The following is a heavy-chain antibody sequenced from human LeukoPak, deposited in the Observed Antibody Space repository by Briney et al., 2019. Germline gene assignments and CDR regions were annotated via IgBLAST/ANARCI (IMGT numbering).Heavy chain of an antibody. V-gene: IGHV3-23*01. CDR2: ISGSGGST. CDR3: AKDYGSSGYYYGSGTADS. Sequence: GGSLRLSCAASGFTFSSYAMSWVRQAPGKGLEWVSAISGSGGSTYYADSVKGRFTISRDNSKNTLYLQMNSLRAEDTAVYYCAKDYGSSGYYYGSGTADSWGQGTLVTVSS. D-gene: IGHD3-22*01. J-gene: IGHJ4*02. CDR1: GFTFSSYA.